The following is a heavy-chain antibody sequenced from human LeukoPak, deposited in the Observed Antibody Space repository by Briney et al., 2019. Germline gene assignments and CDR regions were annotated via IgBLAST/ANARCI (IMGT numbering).Heavy chain of an antibody. J-gene: IGHJ4*02. D-gene: IGHD2-2*01. CDR3: AAVRYCSSTSCSRHPIFDY. CDR2: IVVGSGNT. V-gene: IGHV1-58*02. CDR1: GFTFTSSA. Sequence: SVKVSCKASGFTFTSSAMQWVRQARGQRLEWIGWIVVGSGNTNYAQKFQERVTVTRDMSTSTAYMELSSLRSEDTAVYYCAAVRYCSSTSCSRHPIFDYWGQGTLVTVSS.